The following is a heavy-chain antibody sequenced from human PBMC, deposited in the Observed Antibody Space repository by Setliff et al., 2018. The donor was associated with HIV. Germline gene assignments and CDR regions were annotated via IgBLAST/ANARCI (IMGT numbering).Heavy chain of an antibody. D-gene: IGHD6-19*01. V-gene: IGHV4-4*09. J-gene: IGHJ4*02. CDR1: GGSISSYY. CDR2: IYTSGSV. Sequence: LSLTCTVSGGSISSYYWSWIRQPPGKGLEWIGNIYTSGSVNYNPSLNSRVTISVDTSKNQSSLKVNSVTAADTAVYYCARSPRIGVAGEFEYWGQGTLVTVSS. CDR3: ARSPRIGVAGEFEY.